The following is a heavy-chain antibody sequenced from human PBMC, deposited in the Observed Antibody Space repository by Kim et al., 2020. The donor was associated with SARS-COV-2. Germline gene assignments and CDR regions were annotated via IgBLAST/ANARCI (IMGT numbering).Heavy chain of an antibody. CDR1: GFTFTSYA. J-gene: IGHJ4*02. D-gene: IGHD3-22*01. CDR3: AKPDPWYYYDSSGYRARYYFDS. CDR2: ISGSGGST. Sequence: GGSLRLSCAASGFTFTSYAMSWVRQAPGKGLEWVAAISGSGGSTYYADSVRGRFTISRDNSKNTLYLQMNSLRAEDTAVYYCAKPDPWYYYDSSGYRARYYFDSWGQGTLVSVSS. V-gene: IGHV3-23*01.